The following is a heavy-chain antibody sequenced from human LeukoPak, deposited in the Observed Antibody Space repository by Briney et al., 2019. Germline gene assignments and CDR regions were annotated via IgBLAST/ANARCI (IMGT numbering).Heavy chain of an antibody. CDR3: AEEYSSSKHHAFDI. D-gene: IGHD6-13*01. J-gene: IGHJ3*02. V-gene: IGHV1-8*03. CDR2: MNSNSGNT. Sequence: ASVKVSFKGYGYTFINHDIDWVRQAAGQGLEWMGWMNSNSGNTGYAQKFQGRVTFTRDTFISTAYMELYSLTSDDTAVYYCAEEYSSSKHHAFDIWGQGTMVTVSS. CDR1: GYTFINHD.